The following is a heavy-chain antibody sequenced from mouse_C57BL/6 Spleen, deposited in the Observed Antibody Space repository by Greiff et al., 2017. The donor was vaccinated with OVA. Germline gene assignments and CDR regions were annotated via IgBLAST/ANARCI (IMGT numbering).Heavy chain of an antibody. Sequence: QVQLQQPGAELVRPGSSVKLSCKASGYTFTSYWMHWVKQRPIQGLEWIGNIDPSDSETHYNQKFKDKATLTVDKSSSTAYMQLSSLTSEDSAVYYGARGGATVVADAMDYWGQGTSVTVSS. J-gene: IGHJ4*01. V-gene: IGHV1-52*01. CDR2: IDPSDSET. CDR3: ARGGATVVADAMDY. D-gene: IGHD1-1*01. CDR1: GYTFTSYW.